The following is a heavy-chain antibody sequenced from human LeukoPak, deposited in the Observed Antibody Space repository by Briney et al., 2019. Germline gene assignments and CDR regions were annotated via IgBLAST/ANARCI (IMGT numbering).Heavy chain of an antibody. V-gene: IGHV4-34*01. CDR1: GGSFSGYY. Sequence: PSETPSLTCAVYGGSFSGYYWSWIRQPPGKGLEWIGEINHSGSTNYNPSLKSRVTISVDTSKNQFSLKLSSVTAADTAVYYCARGLKYYYDSSGYYSNQYYYYYMDVWGKGTTVTVSS. CDR2: INHSGST. D-gene: IGHD3-22*01. CDR3: ARGLKYYYDSSGYYSNQYYYYYMDV. J-gene: IGHJ6*03.